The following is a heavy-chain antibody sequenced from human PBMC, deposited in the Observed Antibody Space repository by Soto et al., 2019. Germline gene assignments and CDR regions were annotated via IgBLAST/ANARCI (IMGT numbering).Heavy chain of an antibody. V-gene: IGHV3-48*02. D-gene: IGHD4-17*01. J-gene: IGHJ4*02. CDR1: GFTFSSYS. CDR3: ARKSYGGKVNYFDY. Sequence: PGGSLRLSCAASGFTFSSYSMNWVRQAPGKGLEWVSYISSSSSTIYYADSVKGRFTISRDNAKNSLYLQMNSLRDEDTAVYYCARKSYGGKVNYFDYWGQGTLVTVSS. CDR2: ISSSSSTI.